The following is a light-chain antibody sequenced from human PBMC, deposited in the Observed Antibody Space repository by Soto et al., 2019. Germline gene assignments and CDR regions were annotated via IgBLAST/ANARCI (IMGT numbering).Light chain of an antibody. V-gene: IGKV1D-12*01. Sequence: IQMTQTPSSVSASVGDRVTITCGASQGVSRWLAWYQQKPGRAPKLLIYAASSLQSGVPSRFSGSGSGTDFTLTISSLQPEDFATYYCQQLNSFPITFGQGTRLEIK. CDR2: AAS. CDR1: QGVSRW. CDR3: QQLNSFPIT. J-gene: IGKJ5*01.